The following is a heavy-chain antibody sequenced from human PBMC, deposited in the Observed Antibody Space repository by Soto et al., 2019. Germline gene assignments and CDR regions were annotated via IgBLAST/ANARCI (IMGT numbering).Heavy chain of an antibody. CDR3: ARDRRGRVELAGNYHFDY. J-gene: IGHJ4*02. Sequence: QVQLVQSGAEVKEPGASVKVSCKASGFTLTNYYMHWARQAPGQGPEWMAIINPNGGSSSYAPNFQGRVTMTADTSTGTLYMELSRLASEDTAVYYCARDRRGRVELAGNYHFDYWGQGTLVTVSS. D-gene: IGHD1-1*01. V-gene: IGHV1-46*03. CDR1: GFTLTNYY. CDR2: INPNGGSS.